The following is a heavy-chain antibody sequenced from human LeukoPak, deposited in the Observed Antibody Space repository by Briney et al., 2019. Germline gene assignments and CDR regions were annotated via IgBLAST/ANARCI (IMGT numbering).Heavy chain of an antibody. D-gene: IGHD6-19*01. CDR3: ARESAGGPDY. CDR1: GFTFSSYW. V-gene: IGHV3-7*05. J-gene: IGHJ4*02. CDR2: IKQDGSEK. Sequence: GGSLRLSCAASGFTFSSYWMSWVRQAPGKGLECVANIKQDGSEKYYVGSVRGRFTISRDNANNSLYLQMNSLRAEDTAIYYCARESAGGPDYWGQGTLVTVSS.